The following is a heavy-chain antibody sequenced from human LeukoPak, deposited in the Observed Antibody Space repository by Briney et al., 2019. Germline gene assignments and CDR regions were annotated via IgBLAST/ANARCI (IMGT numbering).Heavy chain of an antibody. J-gene: IGHJ3*02. CDR1: GFTFSNYA. CDR2: ISYDGSKK. V-gene: IGHV3-30*04. Sequence: GGSLRLSCVASGFTFSNYAMHWVRQAPGKGLEWVAVISYDGSKKDYADSVKGRFTISRDNSKNTLYLQMNSLRAEDTAVYYCARDCPVGGGDCYDPDAFDIWGQGTMVTVSS. CDR3: ARDCPVGGGDCYDPDAFDI. D-gene: IGHD2-21*02.